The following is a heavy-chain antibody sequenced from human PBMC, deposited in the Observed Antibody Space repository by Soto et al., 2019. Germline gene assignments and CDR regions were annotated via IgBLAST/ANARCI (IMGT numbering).Heavy chain of an antibody. V-gene: IGHV5-51*01. CDR1: GYSFVSYW. Sequence: RGESLKISCKGSGYSFVSYWIGWVRQMPGKGLEWMGIIYPGDSDTRYSPSFQGQVTISADKSITTVYLQWSSLKASDTAMYYCARTDGYDIEYWGQGTLVTVSS. D-gene: IGHD5-12*01. J-gene: IGHJ4*02. CDR2: IYPGDSDT. CDR3: ARTDGYDIEY.